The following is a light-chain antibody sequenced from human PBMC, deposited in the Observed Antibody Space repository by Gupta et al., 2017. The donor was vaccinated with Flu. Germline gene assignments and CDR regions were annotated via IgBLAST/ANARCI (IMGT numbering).Light chain of an antibody. V-gene: IGKV1-27*01. J-gene: IGKJ3*01. Sequence: DIQMTPPPSSLSASIADRVTITCRASQDIGKYLVWYQQKPGKVPKLLIFAAATLQSGVPSRFSGSGSGTDFTLTISNLQPEDFATYYCQNYNSAPPFTFGPGTKVDIK. CDR3: QNYNSAPPFT. CDR2: AAA. CDR1: QDIGKY.